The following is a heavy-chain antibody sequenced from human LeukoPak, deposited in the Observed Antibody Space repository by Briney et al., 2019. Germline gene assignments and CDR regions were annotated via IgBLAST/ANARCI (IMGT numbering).Heavy chain of an antibody. CDR2: ISGSGGGT. Sequence: GGSLRLSCAASGFTFSSYAMSWVRQAPGKGLEWVSDISGSGGGTYYADSVKGRFTISRDNSHNTLNLQMYSLRADDTAVYYCATQLTRGVRTYMDVWGKGTTVTVSS. J-gene: IGHJ6*03. D-gene: IGHD3-10*01. CDR3: ATQLTRGVRTYMDV. V-gene: IGHV3-23*01. CDR1: GFTFSSYA.